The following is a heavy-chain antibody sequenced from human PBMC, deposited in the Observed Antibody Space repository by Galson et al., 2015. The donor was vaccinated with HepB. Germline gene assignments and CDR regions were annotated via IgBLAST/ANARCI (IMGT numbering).Heavy chain of an antibody. CDR2: IIPRFATP. V-gene: IGHV1-69*06. Sequence: SVKVSCKASGGSLSNYPIIWVRQAPGQGLEWMGGIIPRFATPIYAQNFQGRVTIIADNSTSSVYMELNSLRSDDTATYYCTRGPSTHHSPTYYYVPFAYWGQGTLVTVSS. CDR3: TRGPSTHHSPTYYYVPFAY. J-gene: IGHJ4*02. CDR1: GGSLSNYP. D-gene: IGHD3-10*02.